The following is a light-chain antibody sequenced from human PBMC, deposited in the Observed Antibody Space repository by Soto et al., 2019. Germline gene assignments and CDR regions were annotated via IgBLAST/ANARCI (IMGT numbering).Light chain of an antibody. J-gene: IGKJ4*01. CDR3: QQYCVILAT. CDR2: WAS. V-gene: IGKV4-1*01. Sequence: DIVMTQSPDSLAVLLGERATINCKSSQSVLYNSNNKNYLAWYQQKPGQPPKLLFYWASARESGVPDRFSGSVSGTDFTLSISSLQAQGVANEHFQQYCVILATLGGGTKVLTK. CDR1: QSVLYNSNNKNY.